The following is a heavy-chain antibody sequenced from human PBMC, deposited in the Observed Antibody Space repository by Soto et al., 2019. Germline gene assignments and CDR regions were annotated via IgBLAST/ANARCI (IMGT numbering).Heavy chain of an antibody. CDR1: GGTFSSYA. J-gene: IGHJ4*02. CDR3: ARDSAESGYSYAPMGAFFDY. V-gene: IGHV1-69*13. Sequence: SVKVSCKASGGTFSSYAISWVRQAPGQGLEWMGGIIPIFGTANYAQKFQGRVTITADESTSTACMELSSLRSEDTAVYYCARDSAESGYSYAPMGAFFDYWGQGTL. D-gene: IGHD5-18*01. CDR2: IIPIFGTA.